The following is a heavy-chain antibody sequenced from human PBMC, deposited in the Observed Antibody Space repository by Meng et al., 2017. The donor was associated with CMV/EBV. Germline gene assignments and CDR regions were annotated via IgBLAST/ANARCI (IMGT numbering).Heavy chain of an antibody. V-gene: IGHV3-21*04. J-gene: IGHJ4*02. Sequence: GESLKISCAASGFTFSSYSMNWVRQAPGKGLEWVSSISSSSSYIYYADSVKGRFTISRDNAKNTLYLQMNSLRAEDTAVYYCAKIASDYYDSSGCFDYWGQGTLVTVSS. CDR3: AKIASDYYDSSGCFDY. D-gene: IGHD3-22*01. CDR1: GFTFSSYS. CDR2: ISSSSSYI.